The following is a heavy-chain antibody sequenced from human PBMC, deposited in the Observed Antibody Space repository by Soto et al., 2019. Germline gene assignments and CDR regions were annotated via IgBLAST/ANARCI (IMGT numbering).Heavy chain of an antibody. J-gene: IGHJ4*02. Sequence: SETLSLTCTVSGGSISSGGYYWRWIRQHPGKGLEWIGYIYYSGSTYYNPSLKSRVTISVDTSKNQFSLKLSSVTAADTAVYYCASWGGIASPAYDGSLAPYDYWGQGTLVTVSS. CDR3: ASWGGIASPAYDGSLAPYDY. CDR1: GGSISSGGYY. D-gene: IGHD6-13*01. V-gene: IGHV4-31*03. CDR2: IYYSGST.